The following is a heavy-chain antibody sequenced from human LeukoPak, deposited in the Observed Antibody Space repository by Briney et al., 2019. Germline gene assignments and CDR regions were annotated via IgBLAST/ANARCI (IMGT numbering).Heavy chain of an antibody. D-gene: IGHD2/OR15-2a*01. CDR3: ARRYKNVVVPGYYMDV. Sequence: ASVKVSCKASGYTFTSYDINWVRQATGPGPEWMGWMNPNSGNTGYAQKFQGRVTMTRNTSISTAYMELSSLTSEDTAVYYCARRYKNVVVPGYYMDVWGKGTTVTVSS. CDR2: MNPNSGNT. CDR1: GYTFTSYD. J-gene: IGHJ6*03. V-gene: IGHV1-8*01.